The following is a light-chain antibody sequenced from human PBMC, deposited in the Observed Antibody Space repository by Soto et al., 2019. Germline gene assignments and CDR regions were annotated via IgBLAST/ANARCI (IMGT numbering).Light chain of an antibody. Sequence: QAVPTQPPSVSGTPGQRVTITCSGSRSNIDMNSVNWYGQVPGTAPRLLIYANSHRPSGVPDRFSGSKSGASASLAISGLQSEDESHYYCAAWDDSLNGLVFGGGTKVTVL. J-gene: IGLJ3*02. CDR1: RSNIDMNS. CDR3: AAWDDSLNGLV. CDR2: ANS. V-gene: IGLV1-44*01.